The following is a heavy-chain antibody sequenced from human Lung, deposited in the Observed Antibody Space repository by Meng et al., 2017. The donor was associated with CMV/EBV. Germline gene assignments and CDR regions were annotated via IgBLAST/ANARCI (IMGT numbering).Heavy chain of an antibody. CDR1: GFAFRSFT. D-gene: IGHD1-1*01. V-gene: IGHV3-30*04. CDR2: LSYDGRIE. J-gene: IGHJ4*02. Sequence: GGSXRLSCAASGFAFRSFTMHWVRQAPGKGLEWVAVLSYDGRIEFYAESVKGRFTISRDNSKNTLFLQMNSLRREDTAVYYCARDLLEGRYWGQGTLVTCSS. CDR3: ARDLLEGRY.